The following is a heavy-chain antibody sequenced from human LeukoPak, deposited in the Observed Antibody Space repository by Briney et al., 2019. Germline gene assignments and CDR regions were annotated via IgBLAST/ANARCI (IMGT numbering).Heavy chain of an antibody. CDR2: IYYSGST. Sequence: SETLSLTCTVSGGSISSYYWSWIRQPPGKGLEWIGYIYYSGSTNYNPSLKCRVTISVDTSKNQFSLKLSSVTAADTAVYYCARSMIEQWLVLGYYFDYWGQGTLVTVSS. CDR3: ARSMIEQWLVLGYYFDY. CDR1: GGSISSYY. J-gene: IGHJ4*02. V-gene: IGHV4-59*01. D-gene: IGHD6-19*01.